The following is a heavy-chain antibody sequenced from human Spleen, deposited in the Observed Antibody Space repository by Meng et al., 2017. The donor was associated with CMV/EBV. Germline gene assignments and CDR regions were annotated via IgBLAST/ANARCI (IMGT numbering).Heavy chain of an antibody. J-gene: IGHJ6*02. D-gene: IGHD2-2*01. Sequence: LSLTCAASGFTFSSYSMNWVRQAPGKGLEWVSSISSSSSYIYYADSVKGRFTISRDNAKNSLYLQMNSLRAEDTAVYYCARDGYVVVPAATGYYYGMDVWGQGTTVTVSS. V-gene: IGHV3-21*01. CDR2: ISSSSSYI. CDR1: GFTFSSYS. CDR3: ARDGYVVVPAATGYYYGMDV.